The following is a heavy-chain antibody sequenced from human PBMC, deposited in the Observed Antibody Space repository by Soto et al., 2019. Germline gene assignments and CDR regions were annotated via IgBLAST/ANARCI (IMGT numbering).Heavy chain of an antibody. Sequence: EVQLVESGGGLVQPGGSLRLSCAASGFTFSSYSMNWVRQAPGKGLEWVSYISSSSSTIYYADSVKGRFTISRDNAKNSLYLQMNSLRDEDTAVYYCTTDLARITMVRGVIIGEDAFDIWGQGTMVTVSS. V-gene: IGHV3-48*02. CDR2: ISSSSSTI. CDR3: TTDLARITMVRGVIIGEDAFDI. J-gene: IGHJ3*02. D-gene: IGHD3-10*01. CDR1: GFTFSSYS.